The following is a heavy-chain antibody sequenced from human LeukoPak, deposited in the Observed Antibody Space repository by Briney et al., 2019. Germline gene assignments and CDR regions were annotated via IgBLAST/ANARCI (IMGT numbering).Heavy chain of an antibody. CDR1: GFPFSSYW. J-gene: IGHJ5*02. CDR2: IKQDGSEK. Sequence: GSLILSCAASGFPFSSYWMSWVLQAPGKGLEWVANIKQDGSEKYYVDSVTGRFTIYRDNAKNSLYLQMNSLRAEDTAVYYCARDYYDSSGYSSWGQGTLVTVSS. CDR3: ARDYYDSSGYSS. D-gene: IGHD3-22*01. V-gene: IGHV3-7*01.